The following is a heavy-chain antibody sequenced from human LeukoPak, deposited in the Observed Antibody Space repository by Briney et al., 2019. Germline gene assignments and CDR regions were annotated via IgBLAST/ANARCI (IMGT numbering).Heavy chain of an antibody. D-gene: IGHD5-18*01. V-gene: IGHV4-59*02. Sequence: SETLSLTCTVCSRSVSRFYCRWIRQPPGKGLEWIGYIYYSGSTNYNPSLRSRVTISVDTSKNQFSLKLSSVTSEDTAVYYCAKFLRANAYTYYSYWGQGTLVTVSS. CDR2: IYYSGST. CDR3: AKFLRANAYTYYSY. J-gene: IGHJ4*02. CDR1: SRSVSRFY.